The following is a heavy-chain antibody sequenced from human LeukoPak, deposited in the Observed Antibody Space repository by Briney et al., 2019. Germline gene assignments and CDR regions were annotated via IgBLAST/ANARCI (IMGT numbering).Heavy chain of an antibody. J-gene: IGHJ4*02. CDR2: IYYSGST. D-gene: IGHD6-19*01. CDR3: ARSTDGTTSSGWYVDY. V-gene: IGHV4-30-2*03. Sequence: SQTLSLTCTVSGGSISSGGYYWSWIRQPPGKGLEWIGTIYYSGSTYYNPSFKSRVTISIDTSKNQFSLRLSSVTAADTAVFYCARSTDGTTSSGWYVDYWGQGTLVTVSS. CDR1: GGSISSGGYY.